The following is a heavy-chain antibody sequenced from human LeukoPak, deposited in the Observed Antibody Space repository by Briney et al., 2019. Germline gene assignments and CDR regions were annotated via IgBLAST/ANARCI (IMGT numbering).Heavy chain of an antibody. CDR3: VNYYDSSDYQQPNHFDY. D-gene: IGHD3-22*01. CDR2: INHSGST. V-gene: IGHV4-34*01. J-gene: IGHJ4*02. Sequence: SETLSLTCAVYGGSFSGYYWSWIRQPPGKGLEWIGEINHSGSTNYNPSLKSRFTISVDTSKNQFSLKLSSVTAADTAVYYCVNYYDSSDYQQPNHFDYWGQGTLVTVSS. CDR1: GGSFSGYY.